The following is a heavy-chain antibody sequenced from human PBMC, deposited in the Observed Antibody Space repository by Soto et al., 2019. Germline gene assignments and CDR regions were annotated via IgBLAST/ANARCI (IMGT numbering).Heavy chain of an antibody. D-gene: IGHD6-6*01. V-gene: IGHV3-23*01. CDR3: ANPGPHELADPTFDY. CDR1: GFTFSSCA. J-gene: IGHJ4*02. Sequence: EVQQLESGGGLVQPGGSLRLSCAASGFTFSSCAMSWVRQAPGKGLEWVSAISGSGGSTYYADSVKGRFTITRDNSKDTRYLKTDTLRAEYTAVYYCANPGPHELADPTFDYWGKGTPVTVSS. CDR2: ISGSGGST.